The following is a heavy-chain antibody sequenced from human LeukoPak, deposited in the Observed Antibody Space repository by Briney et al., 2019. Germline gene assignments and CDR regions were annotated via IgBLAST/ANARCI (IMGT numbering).Heavy chain of an antibody. Sequence: GGSLRLSCAASGFTFSSYAMSWVRQAPGKGLEWVSAISGSGGSTYYADSVKGRFTISRDNSKNTLYLQMNSLRAEDTAVYYCATRITMVRGAPWGYWGQGTLVTVSS. V-gene: IGHV3-23*01. J-gene: IGHJ4*02. D-gene: IGHD3-10*01. CDR1: GFTFSSYA. CDR3: ATRITMVRGAPWGY. CDR2: ISGSGGST.